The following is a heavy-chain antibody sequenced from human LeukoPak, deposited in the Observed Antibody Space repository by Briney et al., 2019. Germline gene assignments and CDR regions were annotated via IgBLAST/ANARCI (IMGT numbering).Heavy chain of an antibody. CDR1: GYTFTGYY. Sequence: GASVKVSCKASGYTFTGYYMHWVRQAPGQGLEWMGWINPNSGGTNYAQKFQGRVTMTRDTSISTAYMELSRLRSDDTAVYYCARDLMFSGWSDAFDIWGQGTMVTVSS. V-gene: IGHV1-2*02. CDR2: INPNSGGT. J-gene: IGHJ3*02. D-gene: IGHD6-19*01. CDR3: ARDLMFSGWSDAFDI.